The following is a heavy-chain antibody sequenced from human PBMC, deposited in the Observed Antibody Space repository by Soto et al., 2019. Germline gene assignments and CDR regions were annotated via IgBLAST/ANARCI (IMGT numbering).Heavy chain of an antibody. V-gene: IGHV3-23*01. J-gene: IGHJ4*02. D-gene: IGHD2-2*01. Sequence: PGGSLRLSCAASGFTFSSYAMSWVRQAPGKGLEWVSAISGSGGSTYYADSVKVRFTISRDNSKNTLYLQMNSLRAEDTAVYYCAKEGFIVVVPAALIDYWGQGTLVTVSS. CDR2: ISGSGGST. CDR1: GFTFSSYA. CDR3: AKEGFIVVVPAALIDY.